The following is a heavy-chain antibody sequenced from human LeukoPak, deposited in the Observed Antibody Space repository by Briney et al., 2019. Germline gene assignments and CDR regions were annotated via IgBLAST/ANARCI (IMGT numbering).Heavy chain of an antibody. V-gene: IGHV4-59*01. J-gene: IGHJ3*02. Sequence: SETLSLTCTVSGGSISSYYWSWIRQPPGKGLEWIGYIYYSGSTNYNPSLKSRVTISVDPSKNQFSLKLSSVTAADTAVYYCARYGVVIDAFDIWGQGTMVTVSS. CDR2: IYYSGST. D-gene: IGHD2-21*01. CDR3: ARYGVVIDAFDI. CDR1: GGSISSYY.